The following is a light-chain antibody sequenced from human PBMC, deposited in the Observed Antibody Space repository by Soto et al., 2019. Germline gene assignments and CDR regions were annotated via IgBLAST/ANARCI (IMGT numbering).Light chain of an antibody. CDR2: GTS. J-gene: IGKJ5*01. V-gene: IGKV3-15*01. CDR1: QSISSN. CDR3: QQYNTWSSIT. Sequence: EIVMTQSPATLSVSPGERVTLSCRASQSISSNLAWYQQKPGQAPSLLMYGTSTWATGIPARFSGSGSGPELTLTISSLQSEDFAVYYCQQYNTWSSITFGQGTRLEIK.